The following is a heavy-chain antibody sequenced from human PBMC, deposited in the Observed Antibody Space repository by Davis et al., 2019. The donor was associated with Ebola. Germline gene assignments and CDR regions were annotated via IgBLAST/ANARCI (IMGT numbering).Heavy chain of an antibody. CDR1: GFDFGFYS. Sequence: PWGSLRLSCAGSGFDFGFYSMNWVRQSPGRGLEWVASITPTSSYTFYSESLKGRFTISRDNARGSLFLQMDSLGAEDTALYYCAREASIAADFDYWGQGTLVTVSS. V-gene: IGHV3-21*01. J-gene: IGHJ4*02. D-gene: IGHD6-13*01. CDR2: ITPTSSYT. CDR3: AREASIAADFDY.